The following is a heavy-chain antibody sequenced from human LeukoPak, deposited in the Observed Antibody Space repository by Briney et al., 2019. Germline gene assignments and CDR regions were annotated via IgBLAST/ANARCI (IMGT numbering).Heavy chain of an antibody. CDR2: INHSGST. D-gene: IGHD6-19*01. V-gene: IGHV4-34*01. J-gene: IGHJ4*02. Sequence: SETLSPTCAVYGGSFSGYYWSWIRQPPGKGLEWIGEINHSGSTNYNPSLKSRVTISVDTSKNQFSLKLSSVTAADTAVYYCARGTWYSSGWSDYWGQGTLVTVSS. CDR3: ARGTWYSSGWSDY. CDR1: GGSFSGYY.